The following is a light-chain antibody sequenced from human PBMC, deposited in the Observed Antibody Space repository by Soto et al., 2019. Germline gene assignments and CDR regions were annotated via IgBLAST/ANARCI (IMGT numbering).Light chain of an antibody. CDR3: ATWDDSLDGWV. V-gene: IGLV1-44*01. CDR1: NSNIGTKT. J-gene: IGLJ3*02. CDR2: NND. Sequence: QPVLTQSPSASGTPGQGVTISCSGSNSNIGTKTVNWYQQLPGAAPKLLIYNNDQRPSGVPDRFSGSKSGTSASLAISGLQSEDEADYYCATWDDSLDGWVFGGGTKLTVL.